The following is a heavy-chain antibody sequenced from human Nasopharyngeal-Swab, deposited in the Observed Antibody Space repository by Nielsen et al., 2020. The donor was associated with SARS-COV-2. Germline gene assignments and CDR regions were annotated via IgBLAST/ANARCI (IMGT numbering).Heavy chain of an antibody. CDR2: INTNTGNP. CDR3: ARGRYYGSGSYYNWFDP. J-gene: IGHJ5*02. Sequence: ASVKVSCKASGYTFTSYAMNWVRQALGQGLEWMGWINTNTGNPTYAQGFTGRFVFSLDTSVSTAYLQISSLKAEDTAVYYCARGRYYGSGSYYNWFDPWGQGTLVTVSS. V-gene: IGHV7-4-1*02. CDR1: GYTFTSYA. D-gene: IGHD3-10*01.